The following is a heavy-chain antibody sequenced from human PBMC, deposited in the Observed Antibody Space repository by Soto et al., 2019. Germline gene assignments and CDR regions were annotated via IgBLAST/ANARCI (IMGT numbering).Heavy chain of an antibody. CDR2: IIPIFGTA. J-gene: IGHJ6*02. CDR3: ARIRGVTIFGVVSSHYGMDV. V-gene: IGHV1-69*06. CDR1: GGTFSSYA. Sequence: QVQLVQSGAEVKKPGSSVKVSCKASGGTFSSYAISWVRQAPGQGLEWMGGIIPIFGTANYAQKFQGRVTITADKSTSTAYMELSSLRSEDTAVYYCARIRGVTIFGVVSSHYGMDVWSQGTTVTVSS. D-gene: IGHD3-3*01.